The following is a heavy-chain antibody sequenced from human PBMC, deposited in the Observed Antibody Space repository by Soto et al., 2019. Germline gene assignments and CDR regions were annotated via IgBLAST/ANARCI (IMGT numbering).Heavy chain of an antibody. CDR3: ARGLIAARPRVYDY. D-gene: IGHD6-6*01. J-gene: IGHJ4*02. CDR2: IKQDGSEK. V-gene: IGHV3-7*01. Sequence: PGGSLRLSCAASGFTFSSYWMSWARQAPGKGLEWVANIKQDGSEKYYVDSVKGRFTISRDNAKNSLYLQMNSLRAEDTAVYYCARGLIAARPRVYDYWGQGTLVTVSS. CDR1: GFTFSSYW.